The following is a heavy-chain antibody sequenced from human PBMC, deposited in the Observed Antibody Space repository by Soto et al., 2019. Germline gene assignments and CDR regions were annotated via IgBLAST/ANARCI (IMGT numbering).Heavy chain of an antibody. V-gene: IGHV1-18*01. CDR3: ARREVAVTTLIGMDV. CDR1: GYTFTSYG. CDR2: MSAYNGNT. D-gene: IGHD4-17*01. Sequence: QGQLVQSGAEVKKPGASVKVSCKASGYTFTSYGISWVRQAPGQGLDWMGWMSAYNGNTNYAQKLQGRVTMTTDTSTSTDYMELRSLRSDETAVSYCARREVAVTTLIGMDVWGQGTTVTVSS. J-gene: IGHJ6*02.